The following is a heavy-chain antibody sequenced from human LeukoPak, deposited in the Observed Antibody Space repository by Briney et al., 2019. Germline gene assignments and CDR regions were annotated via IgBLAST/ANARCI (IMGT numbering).Heavy chain of an antibody. CDR1: GGSISSSRYY. V-gene: IGHV4-39*02. CDR2: IYYSGST. CDR3: ARLSGWYEVGY. J-gene: IGHJ4*02. Sequence: ASETLSLTCTVSGGSISSSRYYWGWIRQPPGKGLGWIGSIYYSGSTYYNPSLKSRLTISVDTSKNHFSLKLSSVTAADTAVYYCARLSGWYEVGYWGQGTLVTVSS. D-gene: IGHD6-19*01.